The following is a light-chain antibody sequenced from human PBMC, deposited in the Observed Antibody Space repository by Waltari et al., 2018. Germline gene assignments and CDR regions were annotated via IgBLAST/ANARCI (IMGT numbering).Light chain of an antibody. CDR1: QSLSSN. CDR3: QQYNDWPRVT. Sequence: EMVMTQSPATLSVSPGERATLSCRASQSLSSNLAGYQQKPGQAPRLLIYGASTRATGIPARFSGSGSGTEFTLTISSLQSEDFAVDYCQQYNDWPRVTFGGGTKVEIK. V-gene: IGKV3-15*01. CDR2: GAS. J-gene: IGKJ4*01.